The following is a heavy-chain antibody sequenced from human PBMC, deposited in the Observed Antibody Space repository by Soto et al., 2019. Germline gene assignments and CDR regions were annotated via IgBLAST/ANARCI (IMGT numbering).Heavy chain of an antibody. CDR3: ARSIITDCDSSGYVFDY. CDR2: IYYSGST. J-gene: IGHJ4*02. V-gene: IGHV4-59*01. D-gene: IGHD3-22*01. CDR1: GGSISSYY. Sequence: SETLSLTCTVSGGSISSYYWSWIRQPPGKGLEWIGYIYYSGSTNYNPSLKSRVTISVDTSKNQFSLKLSSVTAADTAVYYCARSIITDCDSSGYVFDYWGQGTLVTVSS.